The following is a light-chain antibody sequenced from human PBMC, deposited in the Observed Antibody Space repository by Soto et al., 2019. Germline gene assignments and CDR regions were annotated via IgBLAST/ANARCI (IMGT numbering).Light chain of an antibody. CDR1: QSVSSSY. J-gene: IGKJ4*01. Sequence: EIVLTQYPGTLSLSPGERDTLSCRASQSVSSSYLAWYQQKPGQAPRLLIYGASSRATGIPDRFSGSGSGTDFTLTISRLEPEDFAVYYCQQYGSSLGVTFGGGTQVEIK. V-gene: IGKV3-20*01. CDR2: GAS. CDR3: QQYGSSLGVT.